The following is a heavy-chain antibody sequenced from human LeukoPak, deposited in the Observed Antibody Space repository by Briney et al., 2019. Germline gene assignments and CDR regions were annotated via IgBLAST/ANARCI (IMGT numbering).Heavy chain of an antibody. CDR1: GYTFTGYY. CDR3: ARSLFPGEITIFGVVTASGAFDI. D-gene: IGHD3-3*01. V-gene: IGHV1-2*02. J-gene: IGHJ3*02. CDR2: INPNSGGT. Sequence: GASVKVSCKASGYTFTGYYMHWVRQAPGQGLEWMGWINPNSGGTNYAQKFQGRVTITTDESTSTAYMELSSLRSEDTAVYYCARSLFPGEITIFGVVTASGAFDIWGQGTMVTVSS.